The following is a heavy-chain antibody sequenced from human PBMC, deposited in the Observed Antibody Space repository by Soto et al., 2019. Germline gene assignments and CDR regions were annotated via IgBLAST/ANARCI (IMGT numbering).Heavy chain of an antibody. V-gene: IGHV3-23*01. J-gene: IGHJ5*02. CDR3: AKGGSMVRGVGKTHWFDP. D-gene: IGHD3-10*01. Sequence: GSLRLSCAASGFIFSSYAMSWVRQAPGEGLEWVSSISASGGSTYYADSVNGRFTISRDNSKNTLYLQMNSLRAEDTAVFYFAKGGSMVRGVGKTHWFDPWGQGTLVTVSS. CDR1: GFIFSSYA. CDR2: ISASGGST.